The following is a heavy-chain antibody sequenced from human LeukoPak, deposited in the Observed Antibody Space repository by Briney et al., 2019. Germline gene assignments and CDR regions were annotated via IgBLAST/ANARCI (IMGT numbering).Heavy chain of an antibody. CDR1: GYSISSGYY. CDR2: IYHSGST. D-gene: IGHD2-21*02. CDR3: ARVVWVTAKHFDY. Sequence: SETLSLTCTVSGYSISSGYYWGWILQPPGKGLEWIGSIYHSGSTYYNPSLKSRVTISVDTSKNQFSLKLSSVTAADTAVYYCARVVWVTAKHFDYWGQGTLVTVSS. J-gene: IGHJ4*02. V-gene: IGHV4-38-2*02.